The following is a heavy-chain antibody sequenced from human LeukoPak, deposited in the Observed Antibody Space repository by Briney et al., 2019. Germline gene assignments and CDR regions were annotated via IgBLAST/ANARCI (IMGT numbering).Heavy chain of an antibody. CDR2: IIPIFGTA. Sequence: SVKVSCKASGGTFSSYAISWVRQAPGQGLEWMGGIIPIFGTANYAQKFQGRVTITADESTSTAYMELSSLRSEDTAVYYCATGYSSSWSDAFDIWGQGTMVTVSS. J-gene: IGHJ3*02. D-gene: IGHD6-13*01. V-gene: IGHV1-69*13. CDR3: ATGYSSSWSDAFDI. CDR1: GGTFSSYA.